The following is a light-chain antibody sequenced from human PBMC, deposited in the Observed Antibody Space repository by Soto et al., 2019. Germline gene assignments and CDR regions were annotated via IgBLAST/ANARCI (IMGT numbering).Light chain of an antibody. J-gene: IGKJ2*01. CDR1: QSVSSSY. V-gene: IGKV3-20*01. CDR3: QQYGSSPRT. CDR2: GAS. Sequence: EIVLTQSPGTLSLSPGERATLSCRASQSVSSSYLAWYQQKPGQAPRLLIYGASSRATGIPDRFSGSGSGTDFTLTICRLEPEDFAVYYRQQYGSSPRTFGQGTKLEIK.